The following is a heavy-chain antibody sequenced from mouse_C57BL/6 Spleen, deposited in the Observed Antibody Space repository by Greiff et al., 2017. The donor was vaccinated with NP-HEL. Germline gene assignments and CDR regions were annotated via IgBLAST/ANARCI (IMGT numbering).Heavy chain of an antibody. CDR2: IYPADGCT. CDR3: ASVVKTVTLACLAY. J-gene: IGHJ3*01. D-gene: IGHD2-13*01. Sequence: QVQLQQPGAELVRPGASVKMSCKASGYTFTSYWMNWVKQRPGQGLEWIGDIYPADGCTNYNEKFKGKATLTVDTSSSTAYMQLSSLTSEDSAVYYCASVVKTVTLACLAYWGQGTPVTVSA. CDR1: GYTFTSYW. V-gene: IGHV1-59*01.